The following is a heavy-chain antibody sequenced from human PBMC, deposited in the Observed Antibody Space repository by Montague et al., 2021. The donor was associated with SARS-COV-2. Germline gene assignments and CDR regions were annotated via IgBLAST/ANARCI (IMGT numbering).Heavy chain of an antibody. CDR1: GGSISGYY. D-gene: IGHD3-10*01. J-gene: IGHJ6*02. CDR2: IYHSGST. Sequence: SETLSLTCTVSGGSISGYYWSWIRQPPGKGLEWIGYIYHSGSTNYNPSLKSRITISLGTSKNQFSLKLSPVTAADTAVYYCARGSYESLRYGMDVWGQGTTVTVSS. V-gene: IGHV4-59*13. CDR3: ARGSYESLRYGMDV.